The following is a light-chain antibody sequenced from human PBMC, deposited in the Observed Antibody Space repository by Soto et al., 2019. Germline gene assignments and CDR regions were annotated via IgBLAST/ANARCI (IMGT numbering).Light chain of an antibody. CDR1: QSVPSSS. CDR2: GTS. V-gene: IGKV3-20*01. Sequence: EIVLRQSPGTLSLSPGERATVSCRASQSVPSSSLAWYQQKPGQGPRLLIYGTSRRATGIPDRFSGSGSGTDFTLTISRLKPEDSAVYFCQQYGNSPTFGQGTKLQIK. CDR3: QQYGNSPT. J-gene: IGKJ2*01.